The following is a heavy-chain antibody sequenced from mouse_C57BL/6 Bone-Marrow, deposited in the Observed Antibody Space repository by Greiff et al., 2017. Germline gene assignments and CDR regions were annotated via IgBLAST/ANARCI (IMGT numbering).Heavy chain of an antibody. D-gene: IGHD1-1*01. CDR1: GYTFTSYG. CDR2: IYPRSGNT. CDR3: ARRRVLQGGFAY. V-gene: IGHV1-81*01. J-gene: IGHJ3*01. Sequence: VQLQQSGAELARPGASVKLSCKASGYTFTSYGISWVKQRTGQGLEWIGEIYPRSGNTYYNEKFKGKATLTADKSSSTAYMELRSLTSEASAVYFCARRRVLQGGFAYWGKGTLVTVSA.